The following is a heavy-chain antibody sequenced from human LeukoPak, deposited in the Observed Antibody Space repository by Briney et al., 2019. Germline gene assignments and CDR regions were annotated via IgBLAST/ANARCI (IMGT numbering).Heavy chain of an antibody. D-gene: IGHD2-2*01. CDR2: VSHDESNK. CDR1: GFTFSSYA. V-gene: IGHV3-30*18. CDR3: AKPGTGPYCSSTSRCAFEI. J-gene: IGHJ3*02. Sequence: GGSLRLSCAASGFTFSSYAMSWVSQAPGKGLEWVAVVSHDESNKYYADSVKGRFTISRDNSKSTLYLQMNNLRAEDTAVYYCAKPGTGPYCSSTSRCAFEIWGQGTMVTVSS.